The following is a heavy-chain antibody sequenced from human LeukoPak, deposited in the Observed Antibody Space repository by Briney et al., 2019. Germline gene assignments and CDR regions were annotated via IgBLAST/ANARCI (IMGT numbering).Heavy chain of an antibody. CDR3: ARVPRPSRIAAAGTPDAFDI. CDR1: GYTLTGYY. V-gene: IGHV1-2*02. Sequence: ASVKVSCKASGYTLTGYYMHWVRQAPGQGLEWMGWINPNSGGTNYAQKFQGRVTMTRDTSISTAYMELSRLRSDDTAVYYCARVPRPSRIAAAGTPDAFDIWGQGTMVTVSS. D-gene: IGHD6-13*01. J-gene: IGHJ3*02. CDR2: INPNSGGT.